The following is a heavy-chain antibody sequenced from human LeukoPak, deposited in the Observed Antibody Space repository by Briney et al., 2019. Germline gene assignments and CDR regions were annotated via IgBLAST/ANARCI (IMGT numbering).Heavy chain of an antibody. CDR2: ISAYNGNT. CDR3: ARLSYYYYMDV. V-gene: IGHV1-18*01. CDR1: GYTFTSYG. J-gene: IGHJ6*03. Sequence: GASVQVSCKASGYTFTSYGISWVRQAPGQGVEWMGWISAYNGNTNYAQKLQGRVTMTTDTSTSTAYMELRSLKSDDTAVYYCARLSYYYYMDVWGKGTTVTVSS.